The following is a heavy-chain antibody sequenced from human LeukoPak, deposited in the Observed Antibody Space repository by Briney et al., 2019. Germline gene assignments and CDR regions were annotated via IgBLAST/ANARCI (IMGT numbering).Heavy chain of an antibody. CDR3: ARPASSGSYWRDFDY. D-gene: IGHD3-10*01. CDR2: IYPGDSDT. Sequence: GESLKISCKGSGYSFTSYWIGWVRQMPGKGLEWMGIIYPGDSDTRYSPSFQGQVTISADKSISTAYLQWSSLKASDTAMYYCARPASSGSYWRDFDYWGLGTLVTVSS. CDR1: GYSFTSYW. J-gene: IGHJ4*02. V-gene: IGHV5-51*01.